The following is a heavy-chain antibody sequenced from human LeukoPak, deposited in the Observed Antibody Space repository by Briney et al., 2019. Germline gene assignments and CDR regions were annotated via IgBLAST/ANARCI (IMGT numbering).Heavy chain of an antibody. J-gene: IGHJ4*02. CDR1: GFTFSSYS. Sequence: GGSLRLSCAASGFTFSSYSMNWVRQAPGKGLEWVSGISGSADSTYYVDSVKGRFTISRDNSKNTLYLQMNSLRAEDTAVYYCAKEGSALWFGELSHYFDFWGQGTLVTVSS. V-gene: IGHV3-23*01. D-gene: IGHD3-10*01. CDR3: AKEGSALWFGELSHYFDF. CDR2: ISGSADST.